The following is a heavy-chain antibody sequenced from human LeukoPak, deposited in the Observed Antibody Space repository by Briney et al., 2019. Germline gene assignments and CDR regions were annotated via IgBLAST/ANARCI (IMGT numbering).Heavy chain of an antibody. CDR3: VRETTTTFGVVPFYFDY. D-gene: IGHD3-3*01. J-gene: IGHJ4*02. Sequence: PGGSLRLSCAASGFTFNSYTMSWVRQAPGRGLEWVSCRSSTSSYKYYADSVKGRFTISRDNAKNSLYLQMNSLRTEDTAVYYCVRETTTTFGVVPFYFDYWGQGTLVTVSS. V-gene: IGHV3-21*01. CDR2: RSSTSSYK. CDR1: GFTFNSYT.